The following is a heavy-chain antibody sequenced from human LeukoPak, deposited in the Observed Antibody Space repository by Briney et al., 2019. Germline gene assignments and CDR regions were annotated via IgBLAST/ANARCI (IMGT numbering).Heavy chain of an antibody. Sequence: GASVKVSCKASGYTFTGYGISWVRQARGQGLEWMGWISAYNGNTNYAQKLQGRVTMTTDTSTQPAYMEMMRLRSYEPAVYYCARDNDYGDYVKRCYDYWGQGTLVTVSS. CDR1: GYTFTGYG. CDR3: ARDNDYGDYVKRCYDY. J-gene: IGHJ4*02. V-gene: IGHV1-18*01. D-gene: IGHD4-17*01. CDR2: ISAYNGNT.